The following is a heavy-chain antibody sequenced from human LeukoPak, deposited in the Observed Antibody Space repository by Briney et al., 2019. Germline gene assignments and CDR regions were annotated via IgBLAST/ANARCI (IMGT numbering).Heavy chain of an antibody. CDR1: GFTFSSYA. D-gene: IGHD3-10*01. CDR3: ARGPSWFGELLSYY. J-gene: IGHJ4*02. CDR2: ISTNGDST. Sequence: GGALRLSCAASGFTFSSYAMNWVRQAPGKGLEYVSAISTNGDSTYYANSVKGRFTISRDNSKNTLYLQMGSLRAEDMAVYYCARGPSWFGELLSYYWGQGTLVTVSS. V-gene: IGHV3-64*01.